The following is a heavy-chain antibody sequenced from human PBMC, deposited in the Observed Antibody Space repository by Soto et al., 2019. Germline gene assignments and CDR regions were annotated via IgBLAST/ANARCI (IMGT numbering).Heavy chain of an antibody. J-gene: IGHJ4*02. V-gene: IGHV4-38-2*01. D-gene: IGHD6-6*01. CDR1: GYSISSGYY. CDR3: AGVSSSSSPYFDY. CDR2: IYHSGST. Sequence: PSETLSLTCAVSGYSISSGYYWGWIRQPPGKGLEWIGSIYHSGSTYYNPSLKSRVTISVDTSKNQFSLKLSSVTAADTAVYYCAGVSSSSSPYFDYWGQGTLVTVS.